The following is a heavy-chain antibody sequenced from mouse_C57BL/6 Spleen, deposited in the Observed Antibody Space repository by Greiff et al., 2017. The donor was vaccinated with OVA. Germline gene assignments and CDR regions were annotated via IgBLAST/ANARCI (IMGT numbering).Heavy chain of an antibody. D-gene: IGHD1-1*01. CDR3: ARPITTVVPAY. CDR1: GFTFSDYG. J-gene: IGHJ3*01. CDR2: ISSGSSTI. V-gene: IGHV5-17*01. Sequence: EVKLVESGGGLVKPGGSLKLSCAASGFTFSDYGMHWVRQAPEKGLEWVAYISSGSSTIYYADTVKGRFTISRDNAKNTLFLQMTSLRSEDTARYYCARPITTVVPAYWGQGTLVTVSA.